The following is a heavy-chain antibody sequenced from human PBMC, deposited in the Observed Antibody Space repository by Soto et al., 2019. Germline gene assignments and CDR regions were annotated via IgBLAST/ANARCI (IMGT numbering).Heavy chain of an antibody. Sequence: QLQLQESGPGLVKPSETLSLTCSVSDDSINSDKYYWGWIRQPPGKGLEWIGSIDYRGNAYYNPSHLTRVTISLDKSKRQFSLKLTSVTAADSAVYFCARLEGLATIAYYFDFWGPGALVTVSS. J-gene: IGHJ4*02. V-gene: IGHV4-39*01. CDR2: IDYRGNA. CDR3: ARLEGLATIAYYFDF. CDR1: DDSINSDKYY. D-gene: IGHD3-9*01.